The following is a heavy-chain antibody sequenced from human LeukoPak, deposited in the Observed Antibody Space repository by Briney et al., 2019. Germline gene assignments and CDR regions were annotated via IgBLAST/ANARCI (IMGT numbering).Heavy chain of an antibody. CDR1: GYTFTSYY. CDR2: INPSGGST. J-gene: IGHJ4*02. Sequence: ASVKVPCKASGYTFTSYYMRWVRQAPGQGLEWMGIINPSGGSTSYAQKFQGRVTMTRDTSTSTVYMELSSLRSEDTAVYYCARAQIVGAYDYWGQGTLVTVSS. V-gene: IGHV1-46*01. D-gene: IGHD1-26*01. CDR3: ARAQIVGAYDY.